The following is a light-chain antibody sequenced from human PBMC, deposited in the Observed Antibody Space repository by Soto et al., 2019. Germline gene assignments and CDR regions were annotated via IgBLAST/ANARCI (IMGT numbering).Light chain of an antibody. CDR1: QDINKF. Sequence: IQLTQSPSSLSASVGDRVTVTCRASQDINKFLAWFQQKPGKAPNILIFSASTLQSAVPSRFSGGGSGTDFTLTIDSLQPEDFATYYCQQLKTYPYTFGQGTKLEIK. CDR2: SAS. J-gene: IGKJ2*01. V-gene: IGKV1-9*01. CDR3: QQLKTYPYT.